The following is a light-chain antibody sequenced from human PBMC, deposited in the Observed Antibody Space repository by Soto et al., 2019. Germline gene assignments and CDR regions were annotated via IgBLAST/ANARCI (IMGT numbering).Light chain of an antibody. CDR2: GAS. Sequence: DIVLPQSPWTLSLSPGERATLSCRDSQSVSSSYLAWYQQKPGQPHRLLIYGASSSATGTPDRFSDSGSGTEFTPTISRLEPEDFAVYYCQQYGSSSWTFGQGTKVDIK. J-gene: IGKJ1*01. V-gene: IGKV3-20*01. CDR1: QSVSSSY. CDR3: QQYGSSSWT.